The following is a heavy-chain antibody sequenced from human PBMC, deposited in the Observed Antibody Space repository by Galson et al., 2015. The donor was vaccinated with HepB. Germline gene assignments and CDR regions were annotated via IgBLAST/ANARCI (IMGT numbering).Heavy chain of an antibody. J-gene: IGHJ4*02. Sequence: SVKVSCKASGYTFTSNGLSWVRQAPGQGLEWMGWISSHSDDTKYAQKFQGRVTMTTDTSTATAYMELRSLRSDDTAVYFCARDRNCVCANWGQGTLVTVSS. CDR3: ARDRNCVCAN. CDR1: GYTFTSNG. D-gene: IGHD1-1*01. V-gene: IGHV1-18*01. CDR2: ISSHSDDT.